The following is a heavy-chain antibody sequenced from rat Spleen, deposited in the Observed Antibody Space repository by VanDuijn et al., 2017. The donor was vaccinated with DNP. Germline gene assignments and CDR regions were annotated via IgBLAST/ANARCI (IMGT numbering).Heavy chain of an antibody. CDR3: ARPGSPYYFDY. Sequence: EVQLVESGGGLVQPGRSLKLSCAASGFTFSDYYMAWVRQAPTKGLEWVATISYDGSGTYYRNSVKGRFTISRDNGKSTLYLQMDSLRSEDTATYYCARPGSPYYFDYWGQGVMVTVSS. J-gene: IGHJ2*01. D-gene: IGHD5-1*01. CDR2: ISYDGSGT. V-gene: IGHV5-29*01. CDR1: GFTFSDYY.